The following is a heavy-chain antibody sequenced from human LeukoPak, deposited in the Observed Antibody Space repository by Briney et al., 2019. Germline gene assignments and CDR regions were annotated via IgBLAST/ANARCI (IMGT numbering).Heavy chain of an antibody. Sequence: SETLSLTCTVSGYSISSGYYWGWIRQPPGKGLEWIGSIYHSGSTYYNPSLKSRVTISVDTSKNQFSLKLSSVTAADTAVYYCARDGDRGVIRPFDPWGQGTLVTVSS. V-gene: IGHV4-38-2*02. D-gene: IGHD3-10*01. CDR1: GYSISSGYY. J-gene: IGHJ5*02. CDR3: ARDGDRGVIRPFDP. CDR2: IYHSGST.